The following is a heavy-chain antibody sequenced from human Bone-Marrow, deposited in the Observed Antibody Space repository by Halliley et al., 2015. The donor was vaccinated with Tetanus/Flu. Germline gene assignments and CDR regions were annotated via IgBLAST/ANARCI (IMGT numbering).Heavy chain of an antibody. Sequence: EWIGYIYGSGSTAYNPPLRSRVPISEDTSKNQFSLKLSSVTAADTAVYYCARERGEILDYWGQGALVTVSS. D-gene: IGHD3-16*01. CDR3: ARERGEILDY. J-gene: IGHJ4*02. CDR2: IYGSGST. V-gene: IGHV4-59*01.